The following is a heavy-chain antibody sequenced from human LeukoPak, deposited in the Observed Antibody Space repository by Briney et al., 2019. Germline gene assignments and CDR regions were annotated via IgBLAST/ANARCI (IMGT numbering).Heavy chain of an antibody. CDR3: ARVVAVAGSLEYFFDY. CDR1: GGTFSSYA. J-gene: IGHJ4*02. CDR2: IIPIFGTA. D-gene: IGHD6-19*01. Sequence: SVKVSCKASGGTFSSYAISWVRQAPGQGLEWMGGIIPIFGTANYAQKFQGRVTITADETTSTAYMELSSLRSEDTAVYYCARVVAVAGSLEYFFDYWGQGTLVTVSS. V-gene: IGHV1-69*13.